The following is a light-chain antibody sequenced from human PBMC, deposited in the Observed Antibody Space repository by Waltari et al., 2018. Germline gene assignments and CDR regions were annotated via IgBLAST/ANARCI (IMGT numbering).Light chain of an antibody. V-gene: IGKV1-5*03. Sequence: DIQMTQSPSTLSASVGDRVTITCRASQNINNWLAWFQQKPVKAPKLLIYKASSLETGVPLRFDGSGSGTEFTLTISSLQPEDFATYYCQQHNGDSYTFGQGTKLEIK. CDR1: QNINNW. J-gene: IGKJ2*01. CDR3: QQHNGDSYT. CDR2: KAS.